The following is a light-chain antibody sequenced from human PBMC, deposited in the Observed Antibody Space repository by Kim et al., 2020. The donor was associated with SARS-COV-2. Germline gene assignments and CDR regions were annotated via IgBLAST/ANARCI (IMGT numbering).Light chain of an antibody. CDR2: GIS. J-gene: IGKJ2*01. CDR1: QSVSSNY. CDR3: EQYGSAPRT. V-gene: IGKV3-20*01. Sequence: EIVLTQSPGTLSLSPGERATLSCRASQSVSSNYFAWYQQKPGQAPRLLIFGISIRATGIPDRFSGSGSGTDFTLTISRLETEDFAVYYCEQYGSAPRTFGQGTKLEI.